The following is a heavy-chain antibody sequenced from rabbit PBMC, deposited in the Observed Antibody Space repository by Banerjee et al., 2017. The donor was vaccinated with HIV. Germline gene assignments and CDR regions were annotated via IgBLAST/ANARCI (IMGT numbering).Heavy chain of an antibody. Sequence: QLKESGGGLVQPGGSLKLSCKASGFDFSSAYMSWVRQAPGKGLEWIGYIDPVFDNVYYATWVNGRFTISSHNAQNTLYLQLNSLTAADTATYFCASGDDDYGDSKYYFNLWGPGTLGHRL. J-gene: IGHJ4*01. CDR2: IDPVFDNV. V-gene: IGHV1S7*01. D-gene: IGHD2-1*01. CDR1: GFDFSSAY. CDR3: ASGDDDYGDSKYYFNL.